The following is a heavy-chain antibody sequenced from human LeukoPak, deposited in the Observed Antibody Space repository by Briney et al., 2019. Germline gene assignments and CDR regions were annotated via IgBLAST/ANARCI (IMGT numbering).Heavy chain of an antibody. CDR2: IYYSGST. D-gene: IGHD3-10*01. CDR1: GGSISSGGYY. J-gene: IGHJ3*02. V-gene: IGHV4-31*03. CDR3: ARGYYGSGSSIPDAFDI. Sequence: SQTLSLTCTVSGGSISSGGYYWSWIRQPPGKGLEWIGYIYYSGSTYYNPSLKSRVTISVDTSKNQFSLKLSSVTAADTAVYYCARGYYGSGSSIPDAFDIWGQGTMVTVSS.